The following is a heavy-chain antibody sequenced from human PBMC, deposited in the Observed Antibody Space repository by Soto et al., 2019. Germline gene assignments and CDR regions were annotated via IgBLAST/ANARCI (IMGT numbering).Heavy chain of an antibody. V-gene: IGHV2-5*02. CDR2: IYWDDDK. CDR1: GFSRSITGVG. CDR3: VQSRCGGDCLQSYSSHSYYGLDV. J-gene: IGHJ6*02. D-gene: IGHD2-21*02. Sequence: QITLKESGPTLVKPTQTLTLTCTYSGFSRSITGVGMGWIRQPPGNALEWLALIYWDDDKRYNPSLNSRLTITKDTSKNQVVLAMTNMDPVDTATYYCVQSRCGGDCLQSYSSHSYYGLDVWGQGTTVTVSS.